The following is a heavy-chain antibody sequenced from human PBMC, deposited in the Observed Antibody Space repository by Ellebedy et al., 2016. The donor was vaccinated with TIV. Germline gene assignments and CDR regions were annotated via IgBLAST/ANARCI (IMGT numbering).Heavy chain of an antibody. D-gene: IGHD4-23*01. J-gene: IGHJ4*02. V-gene: IGHV4-4*02. Sequence: MPSETLSLTCAVSGASIRSSHWWSWVRQTPGKGLEWIGEVFHLGTSNYNPSLKSRVTISVDKSNNQFSLKLSSVTGADTAVYYCAATVVQTALLAYWGQGIQVTVSS. CDR3: AATVVQTALLAY. CDR2: VFHLGTS. CDR1: GASIRSSHW.